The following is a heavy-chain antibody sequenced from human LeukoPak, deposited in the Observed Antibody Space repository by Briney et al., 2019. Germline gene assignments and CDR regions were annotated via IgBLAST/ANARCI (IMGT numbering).Heavy chain of an antibody. D-gene: IGHD1-26*01. Sequence: GGSLRLSCAASGFTFSRYWMSWVRQAPGKGLEWVANIKQDGGEIYYVDSVKGRFTISRDNAKNSVYLHMNSLRAEDTAVYYCARDKVVGPTKFDSWGQGTLVTVSA. J-gene: IGHJ5*01. CDR2: IKQDGGEI. CDR1: GFTFSRYW. CDR3: ARDKVVGPTKFDS. V-gene: IGHV3-7*01.